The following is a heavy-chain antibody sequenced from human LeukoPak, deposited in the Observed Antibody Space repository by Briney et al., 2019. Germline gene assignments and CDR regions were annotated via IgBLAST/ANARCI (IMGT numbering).Heavy chain of an antibody. D-gene: IGHD3-22*01. J-gene: IGHJ4*02. Sequence: GGSLRLSCAASGFTFSSYEMNWVRQAPGKGLEWVSFISSSGSAIHYADSVRGRFTISRDNAKNSLYLQMSRLRAEDTAVYYCAREKSSFFDSSGYFDYWGQGTLVTVSS. V-gene: IGHV3-48*03. CDR1: GFTFSSYE. CDR3: AREKSSFFDSSGYFDY. CDR2: ISSSGSAI.